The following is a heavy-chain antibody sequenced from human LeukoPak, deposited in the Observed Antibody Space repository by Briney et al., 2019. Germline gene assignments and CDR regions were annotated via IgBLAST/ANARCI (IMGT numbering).Heavy chain of an antibody. CDR3: ARAKPKNMLRGLIMRRESRYYFDY. Sequence: SGGSLRLSCAASGFTFSSYGMSWVRQAPGKGLEWVSAISGSGGSTYYADSVKGRFTISRDNSKSTLYIQMNSLRAEDTAVYYCARAKPKNMLRGLIMRRESRYYFDYWGQGTLVTVSS. CDR2: ISGSGGST. D-gene: IGHD3-10*01. J-gene: IGHJ4*02. V-gene: IGHV3-23*01. CDR1: GFTFSSYG.